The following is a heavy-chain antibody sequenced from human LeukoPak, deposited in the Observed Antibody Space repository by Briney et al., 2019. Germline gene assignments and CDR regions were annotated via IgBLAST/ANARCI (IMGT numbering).Heavy chain of an antibody. CDR2: IKHSGST. Sequence: PSETLSLTCAVYGGSFSGYCWSWIRQPPGKGLVWIGEIKHSGSTNYNPSLKSRVTISVDTSKNQFSLKLSSVTAADTAVYYCARGPAMVRGVNWFDPWGQGTLVTVSS. CDR3: ARGPAMVRGVNWFDP. J-gene: IGHJ5*02. D-gene: IGHD3-10*01. V-gene: IGHV4-34*01. CDR1: GGSFSGYC.